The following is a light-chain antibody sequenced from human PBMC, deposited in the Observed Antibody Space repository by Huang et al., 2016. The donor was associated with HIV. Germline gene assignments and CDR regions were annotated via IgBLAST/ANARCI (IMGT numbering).Light chain of an antibody. Sequence: DIQMTQSPSTLSASVGDRVTITCRASQSLSTWLAWYQQKPGKAPNLLIYDASILEAGVPSTFSGSGSGTEFTLTISSLQPDDFATYYCQQYNGYPYTFGQGTKLEIK. V-gene: IGKV1-5*01. CDR2: DAS. J-gene: IGKJ2*01. CDR3: QQYNGYPYT. CDR1: QSLSTW.